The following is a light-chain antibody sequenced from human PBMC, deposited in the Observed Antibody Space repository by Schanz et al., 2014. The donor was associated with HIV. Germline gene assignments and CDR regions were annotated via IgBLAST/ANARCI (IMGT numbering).Light chain of an antibody. CDR2: AAS. CDR3: QQYYRTPWT. Sequence: IQLTQSPSSLSASVGDRVTITCRASQGVSSNLAWYQQKPGKAPKLLIYAASTLQSGVPSSFSGTGSGTDFTLTISSLQPEDVAVYYCQQYYRTPWTFGQGTKVEIK. J-gene: IGKJ1*01. CDR1: QGVSSN. V-gene: IGKV1-9*01.